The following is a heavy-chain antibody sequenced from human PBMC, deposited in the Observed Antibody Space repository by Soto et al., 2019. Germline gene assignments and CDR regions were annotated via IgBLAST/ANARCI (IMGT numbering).Heavy chain of an antibody. CDR1: GFTFSSYA. D-gene: IGHD3-9*01. V-gene: IGHV3-30-3*01. J-gene: IGHJ3*02. CDR2: ISYDGSNK. CDR3: ARNLVRYFDWLFASHDAFDI. Sequence: GGSLRLSCAASGFTFSSYAMHWVRQAPGKGLEWVAVISYDGSNKYYADSVKGRFTISRDNSKNTLYLQMNSLRAGDTAVYYCARNLVRYFDWLFASHDAFDIWGQGTMVTVSS.